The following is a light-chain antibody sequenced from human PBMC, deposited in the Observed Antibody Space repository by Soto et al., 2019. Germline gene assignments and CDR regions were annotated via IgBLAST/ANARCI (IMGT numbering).Light chain of an antibody. CDR1: SSDVGGYNY. CDR2: EVR. J-gene: IGLJ7*01. Sequence: QSALTQPPSASGSPGQSVTISCTGTSSDVGGYNYVSWYQQHPGKAPKLMIYEVRKWPSGVPNRFSGSKSGNTASLTVSGLQAEEEADYYCSSYAGSNNLVFGGGTQLTVL. CDR3: SSYAGSNNLV. V-gene: IGLV2-8*01.